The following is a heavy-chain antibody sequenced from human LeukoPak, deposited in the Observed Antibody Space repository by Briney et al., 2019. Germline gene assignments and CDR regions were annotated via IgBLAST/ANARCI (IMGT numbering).Heavy chain of an antibody. J-gene: IGHJ4*02. V-gene: IGHV3-23*01. CDR2: ISGTGGRT. CDR1: GFTFSSFG. Sequence: GAFLRLSCAASGFTFSSFGMSWVRQAPGKGLEWVSTISGTGGRTHYADSVKGRFTISRDNSKNTLYLQMNSLRAEDTAVYYCAKESPVVTLADYWGQGTLVTVSS. CDR3: AKESPVVTLADY. D-gene: IGHD2-21*02.